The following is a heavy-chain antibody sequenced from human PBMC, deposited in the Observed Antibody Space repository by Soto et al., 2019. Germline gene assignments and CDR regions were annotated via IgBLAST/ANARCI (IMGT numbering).Heavy chain of an antibody. V-gene: IGHV4-39*01. CDR2: IFYLGSS. CDR1: GDSIISSDFY. J-gene: IGHJ5*02. Sequence: LSLTCTVSGDSIISSDFYWGWVRQPPGKGLEWIGSIFYLGSSYYNPSLKSRVTMSVDTSKNQFSLRLRSVTAADTALYFCARHSLALRKNNWFDPWGQGIMVTVSS. CDR3: ARHSLALRKNNWFDP. D-gene: IGHD3-3*02.